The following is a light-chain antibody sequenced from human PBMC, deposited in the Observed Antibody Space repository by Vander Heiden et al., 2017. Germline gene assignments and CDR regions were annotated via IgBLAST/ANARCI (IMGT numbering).Light chain of an antibody. Sequence: QSVLTQPPSVSRAPGQKVTISCSGSSSNIGDNYVSWLQQLPGTAPKVLIFENNRRPSGIPDRFSGSKSGTSATLGITGLQTGDEADYYCGTWDSSLSSGVFGSGTKVTVL. J-gene: IGLJ1*01. CDR1: SSNIGDNY. CDR2: ENN. V-gene: IGLV1-51*01. CDR3: GTWDSSLSSGV.